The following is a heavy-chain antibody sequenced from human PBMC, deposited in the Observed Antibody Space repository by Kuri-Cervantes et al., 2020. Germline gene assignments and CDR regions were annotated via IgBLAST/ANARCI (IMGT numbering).Heavy chain of an antibody. Sequence: SETLSLTCTVSGGSIWSWIRQPPGKGLEWIGYIYNSGSTNYNPSLKSRVTISVDTSKNQFSLKLNSVTAADTAVYYCARTQPNRQLFDYWGQGTLVTVSS. CDR3: ARTQPNRQLFDY. CDR1: GGSI. D-gene: IGHD1-1*01. CDR2: IYNSGST. V-gene: IGHV4-59*01. J-gene: IGHJ4*01.